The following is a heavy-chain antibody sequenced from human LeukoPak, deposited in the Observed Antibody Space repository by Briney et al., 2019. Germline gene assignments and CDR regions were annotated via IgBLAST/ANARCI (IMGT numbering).Heavy chain of an antibody. CDR2: ISSGSTTI. CDR1: GFTFSIYG. Sequence: PGGSLRLSCAASGFTFSIYGMNWVRQAPGKGLEWISYISSGSTTIYYADSVKGRFTISRDNAKNSLYLQMNSLTAEDTAVYYCARNPYNSRSYHFDLWGQGTLVTVSS. D-gene: IGHD3-10*01. V-gene: IGHV3-48*01. CDR3: ARNPYNSRSYHFDL. J-gene: IGHJ4*02.